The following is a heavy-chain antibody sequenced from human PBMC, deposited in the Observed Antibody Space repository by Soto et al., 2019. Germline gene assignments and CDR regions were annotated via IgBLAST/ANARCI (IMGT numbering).Heavy chain of an antibody. D-gene: IGHD1-26*01. CDR1: GFSFSSYS. V-gene: IGHV3-48*02. CDR2: ISGGGGTT. Sequence: ESGGGLVQPGGSLRLSCAASGFSFSSYSMNWVRQAPGKGLEWVSYISGGGGTTYYADSVKGRFTISRDNAKKSLYLQLSSLRDVDTAVYYCARDPISGSQKLYFDYWGQGTLVTVSS. CDR3: ARDPISGSQKLYFDY. J-gene: IGHJ4*02.